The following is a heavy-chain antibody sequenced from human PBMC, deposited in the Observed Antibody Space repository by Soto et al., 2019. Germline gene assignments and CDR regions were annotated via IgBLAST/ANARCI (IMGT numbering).Heavy chain of an antibody. J-gene: IGHJ6*02. CDR1: GFTFSSYA. D-gene: IGHD2-2*01. V-gene: IGHV3-23*01. Sequence: GGSLRLSCAASGFTFSSYAMSWVRQAPGKALEWVSAISGSGGSTYYADSVKGRFTISRDNSKNTLYLQMNSLRAEDTAVYSCAKATYQLLPYYYYGMDVWGQGITVTVS. CDR2: ISGSGGST. CDR3: AKATYQLLPYYYYGMDV.